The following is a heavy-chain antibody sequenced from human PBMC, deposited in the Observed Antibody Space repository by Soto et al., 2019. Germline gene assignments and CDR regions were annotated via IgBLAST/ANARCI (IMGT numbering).Heavy chain of an antibody. D-gene: IGHD1-7*01. CDR1: GGSFTSNNW. J-gene: IGHJ4*02. V-gene: IGHV4-4*02. CDR2: IYRTGST. CDR3: ASRDPGTSVDY. Sequence: SETLSLTCAVSGGSFTSNNWWTWLRHPPGQGLEWFGEIYRTGSTNYNPPLKSRVTISLDKSENQFSLKVTSLTAADTAVYYCASRDPGTSVDYWGQGTLVTVSS.